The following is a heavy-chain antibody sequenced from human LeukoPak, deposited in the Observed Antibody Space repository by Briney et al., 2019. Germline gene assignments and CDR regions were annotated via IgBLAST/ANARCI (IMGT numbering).Heavy chain of an antibody. Sequence: SQTLSLTCAISGGSVSSNSAVWNWIRQSPSRGLEWLGRTYYRSKWYNDYAVSVKSRITISPDTSKNQCSLQLNSVTPEDTAVDYCARGGAAAGFDYWGQGTLVTVSS. D-gene: IGHD6-13*01. V-gene: IGHV6-1*01. CDR1: GGSVSSNSAV. CDR3: ARGGAAAGFDY. J-gene: IGHJ4*02. CDR2: TYYRSKWYN.